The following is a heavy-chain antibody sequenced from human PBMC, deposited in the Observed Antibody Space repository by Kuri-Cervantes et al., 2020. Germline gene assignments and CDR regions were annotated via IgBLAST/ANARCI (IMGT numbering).Heavy chain of an antibody. CDR3: VRGDARDL. J-gene: IGHJ4*02. D-gene: IGHD2-21*02. Sequence: GESLKISCAASGFTFSSYSMNWVRQAPGKGLEWVSYISSSSSTIYYADSVKGRFTISRDNAKNSLYLQLNSLRVDDTATYYCVRGDARDLWGQGTQVTVSS. CDR2: ISSSSSTI. CDR1: GFTFSSYS. V-gene: IGHV3-48*01.